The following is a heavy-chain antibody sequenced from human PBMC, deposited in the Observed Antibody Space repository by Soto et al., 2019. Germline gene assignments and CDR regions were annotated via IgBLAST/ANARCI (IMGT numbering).Heavy chain of an antibody. J-gene: IGHJ4*02. V-gene: IGHV3-23*01. Sequence: HLSESGGGLLQPGGSLKLSCAASRFTFRNFAMSWVRQSPGKGLEWISTIGVSEGSTYYTDSVRSRFTISRDNFKNTLYLQMNSLRVEDTALYYCAKVMYTWNDVAAFDSWGQGTLVSVSS. D-gene: IGHD1-1*01. CDR3: AKVMYTWNDVAAFDS. CDR1: RFTFRNFA. CDR2: IGVSEGST.